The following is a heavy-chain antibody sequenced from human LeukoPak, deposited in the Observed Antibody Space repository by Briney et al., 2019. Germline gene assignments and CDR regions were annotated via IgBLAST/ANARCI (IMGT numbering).Heavy chain of an antibody. CDR3: ATYWKDILTGYYMNWFDP. V-gene: IGHV1-24*01. CDR2: FDPEDGET. CDR1: GYTLTELS. J-gene: IGHJ5*02. Sequence: ASVNVSFKVSGYTLTELSMHWVRQAPGKGLEWMGGFDPEDGETIYAQKFQGRVTMTEDTSTDTAYMELSSLRSEDTAVYYCATYWKDILTGYYMNWFDPWGQGTLVTVSS. D-gene: IGHD3-9*01.